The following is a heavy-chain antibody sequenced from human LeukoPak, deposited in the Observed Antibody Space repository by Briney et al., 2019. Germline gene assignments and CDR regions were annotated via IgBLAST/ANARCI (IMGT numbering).Heavy chain of an antibody. J-gene: IGHJ4*02. CDR3: AREGYYGSGSPPSLYFDY. V-gene: IGHV3-33*01. D-gene: IGHD3-10*01. CDR1: GFSFSSYG. CDR2: IWYDGSKK. Sequence: GGSLRLSCAASGFSFSSYGMHWVRQAPGKGLEWVAVIWYDGSKKYYADSVKGRFTISRDNSRSTLYLQMNSLRPEDTAIYYCAREGYYGSGSPPSLYFDYWGQGTLVTVSS.